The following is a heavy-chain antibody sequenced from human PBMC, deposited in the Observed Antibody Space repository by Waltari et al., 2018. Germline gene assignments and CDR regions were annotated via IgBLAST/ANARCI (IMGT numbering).Heavy chain of an antibody. V-gene: IGHV3-21*01. D-gene: IGHD2-2*01. J-gene: IGHJ4*02. CDR1: GFTFSSYS. CDR2: ISSSSSYI. Sequence: EVQLVESGGGLVKPGGSLRLSCAASGFTFSSYSMNWVRQAPGKGLEWVSSISSSSSYIYYADSVKGRFTISRDNAKNSLYLQMNSLRAEDTAVYYCARDTRSAAAKGTFDYWGQGTLVTVSS. CDR3: ARDTRSAAAKGTFDY.